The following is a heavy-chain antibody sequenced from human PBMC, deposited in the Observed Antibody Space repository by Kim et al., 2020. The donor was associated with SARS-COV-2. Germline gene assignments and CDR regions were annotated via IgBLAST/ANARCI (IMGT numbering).Heavy chain of an antibody. D-gene: IGHD3-3*01. CDR1: GFTFSSYA. CDR2: ISGSGGST. Sequence: GGSLRLSCAASGFTFSSYAMSWVRQAPGKGLEWVSAISGSGGSTYYADSVKGRFTISRDNSKNTLYLQMNSLRAEDTAVYYCAKGERFLEWLFVSDWGQGTLVTVSS. CDR3: AKGERFLEWLFVSD. V-gene: IGHV3-23*01. J-gene: IGHJ4*02.